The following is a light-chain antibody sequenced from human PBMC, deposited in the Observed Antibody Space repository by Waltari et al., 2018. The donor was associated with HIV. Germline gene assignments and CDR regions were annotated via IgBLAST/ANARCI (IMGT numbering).Light chain of an antibody. Sequence: QLVLTQSPSASASLGASVKLTCTLSSGHSNYAIAWHQQHPEKGPRYLMKLNSDGNHIKGDGIPDRFSGSSSGAERYLTISSLQSEDEAGYYCQTWATGSRVVFGGGTKLTVL. V-gene: IGLV4-69*01. CDR2: LNSDGNH. CDR3: QTWATGSRVV. CDR1: SGHSNYA. J-gene: IGLJ2*01.